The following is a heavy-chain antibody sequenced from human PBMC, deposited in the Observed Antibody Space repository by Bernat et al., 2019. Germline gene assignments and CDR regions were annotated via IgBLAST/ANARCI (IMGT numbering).Heavy chain of an antibody. J-gene: IGHJ6*02. D-gene: IGHD2-15*01. V-gene: IGHV3-30*18. CDR2: ISYDGSNK. CDR3: AKGVYCSGGSCYGSYYYGMDV. Sequence: QVQLVESGGGVVQPGRSLRPSCAASGFTFSSYGMHWVRQAPGKGLEWVAVISYDGSNKYYADSVKGRFTISRDNSKNTLYLQMNSLRAEDTAVYYCAKGVYCSGGSCYGSYYYGMDVWGQGTTVTVSS. CDR1: GFTFSSYG.